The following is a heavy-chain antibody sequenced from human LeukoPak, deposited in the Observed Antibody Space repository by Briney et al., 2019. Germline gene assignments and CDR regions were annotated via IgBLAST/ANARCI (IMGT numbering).Heavy chain of an antibody. V-gene: IGHV3-33*01. D-gene: IGHD5-12*01. CDR1: GFTFNSYG. J-gene: IGHJ4*02. CDR3: ARDILTKQAYSGYDN. CDR2: MWYDGSNK. Sequence: PGGSLRLSCAASGFTFNSYGMHWVRQAPGKGLEWVAVMWYDGSNKYYADSVKGRFTISRDDSKNTLYLQMNSLRAEDTAMYYCARDILTKQAYSGYDNWGQGTLVTVSS.